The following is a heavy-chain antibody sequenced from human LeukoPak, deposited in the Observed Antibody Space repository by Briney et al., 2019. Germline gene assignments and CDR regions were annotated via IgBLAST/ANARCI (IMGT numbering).Heavy chain of an antibody. D-gene: IGHD3-22*01. J-gene: IGHJ6*03. CDR2: ISGGGDFT. CDR1: GFTFSSYW. V-gene: IGHV3-23*01. CDR3: AKSVFDSSGDPYMDV. Sequence: GGSLRLSCAASGFTFSSYWMHWVRQAPGKGLVWVSAISGGGDFTKYADSVKGRFTISRDNSKSTLYLQMNSLRAEDTAVYYCAKSVFDSSGDPYMDVWGKGTTVTISS.